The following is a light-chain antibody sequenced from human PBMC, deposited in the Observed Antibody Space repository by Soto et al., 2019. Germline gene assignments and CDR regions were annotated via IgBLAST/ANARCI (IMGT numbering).Light chain of an antibody. Sequence: QSALTQPASVSGSPGQSITISCTGTSSDVGSYNLVSWYQQHPGKAPKLMIYEGSKRPSGVSKRFSGSKSGNTASLTISGLQAEDEADYYCCSYAGSSTPVVFGGGTTLPVL. J-gene: IGLJ2*01. CDR3: CSYAGSSTPVV. CDR1: SSDVGSYNL. CDR2: EGS. V-gene: IGLV2-23*01.